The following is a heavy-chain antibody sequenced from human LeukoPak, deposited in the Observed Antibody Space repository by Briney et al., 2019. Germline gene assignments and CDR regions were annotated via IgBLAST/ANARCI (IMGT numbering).Heavy chain of an antibody. J-gene: IGHJ4*02. V-gene: IGHV1-46*03. CDR1: GYTFTSYY. CDR3: ASNGVVPAAPFDY. Sequence: GASVKVSCKASGYTFTSYYMHWVRQAPGQGLEWMGIINPSGGSTSYAQKFQGRVTMTRDTSTSTVYMKLSSLRSEDTAVYYCASNGVVPAAPFDYWGQGTLVTVSS. D-gene: IGHD2-2*01. CDR2: INPSGGST.